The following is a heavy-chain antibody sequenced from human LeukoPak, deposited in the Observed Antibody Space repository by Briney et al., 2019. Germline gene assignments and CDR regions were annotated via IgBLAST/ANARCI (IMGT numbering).Heavy chain of an antibody. J-gene: IGHJ4*02. CDR3: ARAPFQRGGGDYFDY. V-gene: IGHV4-30-4*08. Sequence: KPSETLSLTCTVSGYSISSGYYWSWIRQPPGKGLEWIGYIYYSGSTYYNPSLKSRVTISVDTSKNQFSLKLSSVTAADTAVYCCARAPFQRGGGDYFDYWGQGTLVTVSS. D-gene: IGHD2/OR15-2a*01. CDR2: IYYSGST. CDR1: GYSISSGYY.